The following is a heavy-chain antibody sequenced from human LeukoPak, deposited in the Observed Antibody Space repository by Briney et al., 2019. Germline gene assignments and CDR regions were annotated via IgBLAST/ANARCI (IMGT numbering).Heavy chain of an antibody. D-gene: IGHD3-16*01. J-gene: IGHJ5*02. CDR2: ISSSSSYI. CDR3: ARGGGRTTQHLDLDR. CDR1: GFTFSSYS. Sequence: PGGSLRLSCAASGFTFSSYSMNWVRQAAGKGLEWVSSISSSSSYIYYADSVKGRFTISRDNAKNSLYLQMNSLRAEDTAVFYCARGGGRTTQHLDLDRWGQGTLVTVSS. V-gene: IGHV3-21*01.